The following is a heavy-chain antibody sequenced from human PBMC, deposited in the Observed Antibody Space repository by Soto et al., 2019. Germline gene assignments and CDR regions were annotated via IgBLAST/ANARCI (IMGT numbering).Heavy chain of an antibody. D-gene: IGHD6-13*01. V-gene: IGHV1-69*13. J-gene: IGHJ4*02. CDR3: ARDDLPGIAAAGTGNFDY. Sequence: SVKVSCKASGGTFSSYAISWVRQAPGQGLEWMGGIIPIFGTANYAQKFQGRVTITADESTSTAHMELSSLRSEDTAVYYCARDDLPGIAAAGTGNFDYWGQGTLVTVSS. CDR2: IIPIFGTA. CDR1: GGTFSSYA.